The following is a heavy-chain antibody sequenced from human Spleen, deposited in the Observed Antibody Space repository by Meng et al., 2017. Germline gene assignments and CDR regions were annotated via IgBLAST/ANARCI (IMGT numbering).Heavy chain of an antibody. CDR1: GYTFTGYY. V-gene: IGHV1-2*02. D-gene: IGHD3-3*01. Sequence: ASVKVSCKASGYTFTGYYIHWVRQAPGQGLEWMGWINPNSGGTIYAQRFQGRITMTRDTSVSTVYLELTRLTSDDTAVYYCAKDPDNVVFIPWGQGTLVTVSS. CDR3: AKDPDNVVFIP. J-gene: IGHJ4*02. CDR2: INPNSGGT.